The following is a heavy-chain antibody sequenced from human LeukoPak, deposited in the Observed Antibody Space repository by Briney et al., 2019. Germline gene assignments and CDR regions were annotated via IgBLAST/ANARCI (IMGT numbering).Heavy chain of an antibody. V-gene: IGHV4-59*01. J-gene: IGHJ4*02. D-gene: IGHD1-1*01. CDR2: SHYTGSS. CDR3: ARDKYNYHDY. Sequence: PSETLSLTCTVSGGSISSYYWSWIRQPPGKGVEWIGCSHYTGSSTYNPSLQSRVTMSVDTSNNLFSLKLRSVTASDTAVYYCARDKYNYHDYWGQGTRVTVSS. CDR1: GGSISSYY.